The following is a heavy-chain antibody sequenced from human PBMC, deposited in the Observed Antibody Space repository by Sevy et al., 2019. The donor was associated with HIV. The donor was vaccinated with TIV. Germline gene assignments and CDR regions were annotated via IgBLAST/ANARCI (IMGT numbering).Heavy chain of an antibody. D-gene: IGHD2-15*01. CDR1: GFTFSSYS. J-gene: IGHJ6*02. CDR3: ARDQPYIVVVVAVPGYYYGMDV. CDR2: ISSSSSYI. Sequence: GVSLRLSCAASGFTFSSYSMNGVRQAPGKGLEWVSYISSSSSYIYYADSVKGRFTISRDNAKNSLYLQMNSLRAEDTAVYYCARDQPYIVVVVAVPGYYYGMDVWGQGTTVTVSS. V-gene: IGHV3-21*05.